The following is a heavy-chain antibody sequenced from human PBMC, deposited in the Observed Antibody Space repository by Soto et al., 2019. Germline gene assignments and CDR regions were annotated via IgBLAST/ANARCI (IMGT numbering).Heavy chain of an antibody. Sequence: NPSETLSLTCTVSGGSISSSSYYWGWIRQPPGKGLEWIGSIYYSGSTYYNPSLRSRVTISVDTSKNQFSLKLSSVTAADTAVYYCASCKGRKADFDYWGQGTLVTVSS. CDR2: IYYSGST. D-gene: IGHD3-10*01. J-gene: IGHJ4*02. V-gene: IGHV4-39*01. CDR3: ASCKGRKADFDY. CDR1: GGSISSSSYY.